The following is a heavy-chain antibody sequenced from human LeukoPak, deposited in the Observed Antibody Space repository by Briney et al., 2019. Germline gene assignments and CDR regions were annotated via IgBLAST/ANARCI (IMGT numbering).Heavy chain of an antibody. J-gene: IGHJ4*02. CDR1: GYTFTGYY. D-gene: IGHD3-10*01. CDR3: ARDVSPFYGSGNDY. V-gene: IGHV1-2*02. CDR2: INPNSGGT. Sequence: ASVKVSCKASGYTFTGYYMHWVRQAPGQGLEWMGWINPNSGGTNYAQKFQGRVTITADKSTSTAYMELSSLRSEDTAVYYCARDVSPFYGSGNDYWGQGTLVTVSS.